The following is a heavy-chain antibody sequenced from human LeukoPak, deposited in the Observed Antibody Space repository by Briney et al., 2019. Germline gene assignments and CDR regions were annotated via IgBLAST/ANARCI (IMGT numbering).Heavy chain of an antibody. CDR1: GFTFSTYN. D-gene: IGHD1-26*01. CDR3: ARDVGASAPDAFDI. CDR2: ISSSGNYI. J-gene: IGHJ3*02. Sequence: PGGSLRLSCAASGFTFSTYNMNWIRQAPGKGLEWVSSISSSGNYIYYADSVKGRFIISRDNAKNSLYLQMNSLRAEDTDVYYCARDVGASAPDAFDIWGQGTMVTVSS. V-gene: IGHV3-21*01.